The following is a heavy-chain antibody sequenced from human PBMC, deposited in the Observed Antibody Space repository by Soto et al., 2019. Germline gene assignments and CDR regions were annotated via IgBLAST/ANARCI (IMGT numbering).Heavy chain of an antibody. J-gene: IGHJ4*02. V-gene: IGHV1-18*01. Sequence: QVQLVQSGAEVKKPGASVKVSCKASGYTFTSYGISWVRQAPGQGLEWMGWFSAYNGNTNYAQKLQGRVTMTTATSTSRAYIELRSPRSDDTAVYYCARDGDACSGGSCYSNYWGQGTLVTVSS. CDR3: ARDGDACSGGSCYSNY. D-gene: IGHD2-15*01. CDR1: GYTFTSYG. CDR2: FSAYNGNT.